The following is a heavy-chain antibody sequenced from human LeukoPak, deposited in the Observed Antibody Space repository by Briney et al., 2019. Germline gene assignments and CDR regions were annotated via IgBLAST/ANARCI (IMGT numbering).Heavy chain of an antibody. V-gene: IGHV3-48*04. CDR2: ISSSGSTI. J-gene: IGHJ6*03. Sequence: GGSLRLSCPASGFTFSSYSMNWVRQAAGKGMDWVSYISSSGSTIYHADSVKGRFTLSRDNAKNSLYLQMNSLRAEDTAVYYCARGVENYHYYYMDVWGKGTTVTVSS. D-gene: IGHD2-2*01. CDR3: ARGVENYHYYYMDV. CDR1: GFTFSSYS.